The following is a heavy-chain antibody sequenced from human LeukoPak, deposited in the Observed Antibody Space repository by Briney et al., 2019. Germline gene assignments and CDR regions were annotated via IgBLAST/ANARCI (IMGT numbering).Heavy chain of an antibody. CDR3: ARSAMVRGVIITAREYYFDY. CDR2: ISSSGSTI. V-gene: IGHV3-48*03. Sequence: GGSLRLSCAASGFTFSSYEMNWVRQAPGKGLEWVSYISSSGSTIYHADSVKGRFTISRDNAKNSLYLQMNSLRAEDTAVYYCARSAMVRGVIITAREYYFDYWGQGTLVTVSS. CDR1: GFTFSSYE. D-gene: IGHD3-10*01. J-gene: IGHJ4*02.